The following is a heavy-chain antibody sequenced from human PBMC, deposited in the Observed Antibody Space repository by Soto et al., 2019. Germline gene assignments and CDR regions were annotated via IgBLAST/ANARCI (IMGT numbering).Heavy chain of an antibody. CDR1: GFTFSDYC. D-gene: IGHD7-27*01. J-gene: IGHJ5*02. V-gene: IGHV3-21*06. Sequence: GGSLRLSCVVSGFTFSDYCMNWVRQAPGRGLEWVASISSGGNFIYYADSVRGRFTISRDNAENSLYLQMNSLGVEDTATYYSARTLIASGAVTAPHWFDTWGQGTQVTVSS. CDR3: ARTLIASGAVTAPHWFDT. CDR2: ISSGGNFI.